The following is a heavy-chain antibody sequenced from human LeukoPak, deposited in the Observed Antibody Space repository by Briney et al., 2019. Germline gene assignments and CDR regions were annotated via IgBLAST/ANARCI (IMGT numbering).Heavy chain of an antibody. Sequence: GESLKISCKASGYSFTTYRIAWVRQMPGKGLGWMGIIYPGDSDTRYSPSFQGQVTISADKSISSAYLQWSSLKASDTAMYYCARHRGGMTTVITPIDYWGQGTLVTVSS. CDR1: GYSFTTYR. D-gene: IGHD4-23*01. CDR3: ARHRGGMTTVITPIDY. V-gene: IGHV5-51*01. CDR2: IYPGDSDT. J-gene: IGHJ4*02.